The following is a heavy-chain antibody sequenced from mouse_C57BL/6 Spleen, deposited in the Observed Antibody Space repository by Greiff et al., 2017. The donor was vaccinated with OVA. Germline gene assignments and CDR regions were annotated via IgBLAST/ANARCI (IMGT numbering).Heavy chain of an antibody. J-gene: IGHJ2*01. D-gene: IGHD2-4*01. CDR2: IYPSDSET. V-gene: IGHV1-61*01. CDR1: GYTFTSYW. CDR3: ARSYDYDGYFDY. Sequence: VQLQQSGAELVRPGSSVKLSCKASGYTFTSYWMDWVKQRPGQGLEWIGNIYPSDSETHYNQKFKDKATLTVDKSSSTAYMQLSSLTSEDSAVYYCARSYDYDGYFDYWGQGTTLTVSS.